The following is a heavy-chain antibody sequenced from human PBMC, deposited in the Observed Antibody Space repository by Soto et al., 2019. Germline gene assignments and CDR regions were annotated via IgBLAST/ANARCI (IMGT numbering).Heavy chain of an antibody. J-gene: IGHJ5*02. V-gene: IGHV2-5*01. CDR2: IYWNDDK. D-gene: IGHD5-18*01. CDR3: AHKLDTADWFGP. CDR1: GFSLMNGGVG. Sequence: QITLRESGPTLVKSTQTLTLTCTFSGFSLMNGGVGVGWIRQPPGKALEWVSLIYWNDDKRYSPSLKSRLTITKDTSKNQVVLTMTNVDPVDTATYYCAHKLDTADWFGPWGQETLVTVSS.